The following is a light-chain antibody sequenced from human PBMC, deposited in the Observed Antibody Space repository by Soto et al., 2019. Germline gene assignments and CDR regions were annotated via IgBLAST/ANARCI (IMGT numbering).Light chain of an antibody. V-gene: IGKV3-20*01. Sequence: EIVLTQSPGTLSLSPGERATLSCRASQSVSSSYLAWYQQKPGQAPRLLIYGASSRATGIPDRFSGSVSGTDFTLTISRLEPEDFAVYYCRLYGSSPYTFGQGTKLEIK. CDR3: RLYGSSPYT. CDR2: GAS. CDR1: QSVSSSY. J-gene: IGKJ2*01.